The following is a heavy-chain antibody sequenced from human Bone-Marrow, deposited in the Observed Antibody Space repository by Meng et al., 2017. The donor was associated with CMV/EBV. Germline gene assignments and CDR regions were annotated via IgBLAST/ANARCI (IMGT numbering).Heavy chain of an antibody. V-gene: IGHV3-23*01. CDR3: ARPQYSRTSGLDGMDV. Sequence: GESLKISCAASGFTFSSYAMSWVRQAPGKGLEWVSAISGSGGSTYYADSVKGRFTISRDNSKNTLYLQMNSLRAEDTAVYYCARPQYSRTSGLDGMDVWGQGTTVTVSS. CDR1: GFTFSSYA. J-gene: IGHJ6*02. D-gene: IGHD6-6*01. CDR2: ISGSGGST.